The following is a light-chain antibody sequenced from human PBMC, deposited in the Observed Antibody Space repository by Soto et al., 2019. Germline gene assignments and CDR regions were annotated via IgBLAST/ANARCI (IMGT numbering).Light chain of an antibody. V-gene: IGKV1-9*01. CDR1: QAVPNN. J-gene: IGKJ2*01. CDR2: EES. Sequence: DIHLTQSPSFLSASVGDRVTITCRPSQAVPNNMAWYQQKPGKPPKLLIYEESTLHSGVPSRFSGRKSGTQFTLTIDSLQPEDFATYYCQQYNNWPPYTFGQGTKLEIK. CDR3: QQYNNWPPYT.